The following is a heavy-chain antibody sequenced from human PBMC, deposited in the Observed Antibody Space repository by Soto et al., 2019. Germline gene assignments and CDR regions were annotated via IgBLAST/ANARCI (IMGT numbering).Heavy chain of an antibody. J-gene: IGHJ5*02. Sequence: EVQLLESGGGLAQPGGSLRLSCAASGFTFSSYAMSWVRQAPGKGLEWVSGISGSGGSTYYADSVKGRSTISRDNSKNTLYLQMNSLRAEDTAVYYCAKDGPYYSYIWGWFDPWGQGTLVTVSS. CDR3: AKDGPYYSYIWGWFDP. CDR1: GFTFSSYA. CDR2: ISGSGGST. D-gene: IGHD3-16*01. V-gene: IGHV3-23*01.